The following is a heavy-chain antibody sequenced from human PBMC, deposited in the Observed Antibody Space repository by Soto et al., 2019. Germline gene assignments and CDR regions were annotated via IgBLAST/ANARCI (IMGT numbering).Heavy chain of an antibody. V-gene: IGHV3-23*01. CDR2: ISGSGDST. CDR3: ARGGTMALDY. D-gene: IGHD3-10*01. J-gene: IGHJ4*02. CDR1: GFTFSTYA. Sequence: PGGSLRLSCAASGFTFSTYAMNWVRQAPGKGLEWVSGISGSGDSTYYADSVKGRFTVSRDNSKNTLYLQMNSLRADDTAVYYCARGGTMALDYWGQGTLVTVSS.